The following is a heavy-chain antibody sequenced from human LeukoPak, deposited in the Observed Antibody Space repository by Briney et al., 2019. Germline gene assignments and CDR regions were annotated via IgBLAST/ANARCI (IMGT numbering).Heavy chain of an antibody. J-gene: IGHJ4*02. V-gene: IGHV3-7*01. CDR3: ARDPHYGAIDY. CDR1: GLPFRSIW. Sequence: QPRGPLRLSCAVSGLPFRSIWMSWVRQAPGKGLEWVADLHPDGTSMILYVDSVKGRFTIYRDNAENSVYLQMNNLRVEDTGIYYCARDPHYGAIDYWGQGILVTVSS. D-gene: IGHD4/OR15-4a*01. CDR2: LHPDGTSM.